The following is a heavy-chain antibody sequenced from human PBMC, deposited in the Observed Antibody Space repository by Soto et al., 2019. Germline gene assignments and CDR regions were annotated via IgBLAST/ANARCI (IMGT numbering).Heavy chain of an antibody. V-gene: IGHV3-43*01. CDR1: GFTFDDYT. Sequence: GGSLRLSCAASGFTFDDYTMHWGRQAPGKGLEWVSLISWDGGSTYYADSVKGRFTISRDNSKNSLYLQMNSLRTEDTALYYCAKDSSSWKDAFDIWGQGTMVTVSS. D-gene: IGHD6-13*01. CDR3: AKDSSSWKDAFDI. CDR2: ISWDGGST. J-gene: IGHJ3*02.